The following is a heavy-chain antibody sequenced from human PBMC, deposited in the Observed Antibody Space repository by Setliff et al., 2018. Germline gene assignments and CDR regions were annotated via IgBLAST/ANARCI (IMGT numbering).Heavy chain of an antibody. CDR1: GFTFSSYG. CDR2: IWYDGSNK. CDR3: ARGTEMATIGY. V-gene: IGHV3-33*01. D-gene: IGHD5-12*01. J-gene: IGHJ4*02. Sequence: GGSLRLSCAASGFTFSSYGMHWVRQAPGKGLEWVAVIWYDGSNKYYADSVKGRFTISRDNSKNTLYLQMNGLRAEDTAVYYCARGTEMATIGYWGQGTLVTVSS.